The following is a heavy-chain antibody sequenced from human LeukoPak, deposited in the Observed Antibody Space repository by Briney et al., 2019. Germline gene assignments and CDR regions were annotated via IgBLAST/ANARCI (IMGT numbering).Heavy chain of an antibody. J-gene: IGHJ3*02. CDR1: GGSISSYY. D-gene: IGHD2-2*01. Sequence: SETLSLTCTVSGGSISSYYWSWIRQPAGKGLEWIGRIYTSGSTNYNPSLKSRVTMSVDTSKNQFSLKLSSVTAADTAVYYCARDRVVPAAMGEDAFDIWGQGTMVTVSS. CDR2: IYTSGST. CDR3: ARDRVVPAAMGEDAFDI. V-gene: IGHV4-4*07.